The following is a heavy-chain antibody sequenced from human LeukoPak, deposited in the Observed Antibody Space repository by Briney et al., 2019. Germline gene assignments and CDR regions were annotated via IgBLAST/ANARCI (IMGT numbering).Heavy chain of an antibody. Sequence: SGGSLRLSCAASGFTFDDYDMHWVRHATGKGLEWVSGISWNSGIIAYADSVKGRFTISRDNAKNSLYPQMNSLRAEDTAVYYCAREIVGATTLDYWGQGTLVTVSS. CDR3: AREIVGATTLDY. J-gene: IGHJ4*02. D-gene: IGHD1-26*01. CDR2: ISWNSGII. CDR1: GFTFDDYD. V-gene: IGHV3-9*01.